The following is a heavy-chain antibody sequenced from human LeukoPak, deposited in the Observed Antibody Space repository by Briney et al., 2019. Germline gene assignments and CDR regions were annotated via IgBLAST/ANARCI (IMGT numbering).Heavy chain of an antibody. D-gene: IGHD4-11*01. Sequence: GGSLRLSCAASGFTFDDYTMHWVRQAPGKGLEWVSLISWDGGSTYYADSVKGRFTISKGNGKNSLYLQMNSLRTEDTALYYCAKDITPSSKSGYFDYWGQGTLVTVSS. CDR1: GFTFDDYT. CDR2: ISWDGGST. V-gene: IGHV3-43*01. J-gene: IGHJ4*02. CDR3: AKDITPSSKSGYFDY.